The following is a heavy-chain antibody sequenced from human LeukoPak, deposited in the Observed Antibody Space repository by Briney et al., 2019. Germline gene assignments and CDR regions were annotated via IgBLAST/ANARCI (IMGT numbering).Heavy chain of an antibody. Sequence: GGSLRLSCAASGFTFSSYGMPWVRQAPGKGLEWVAVISYDGSNKYYADSVKGRFTISRDNSKNTLYLQMNSLRAEDTAVYYCAKDGIAVAGKTTGYYFDYWGQGTLVTVSS. CDR3: AKDGIAVAGKTTGYYFDY. CDR2: ISYDGSNK. V-gene: IGHV3-30*18. CDR1: GFTFSSYG. J-gene: IGHJ4*02. D-gene: IGHD6-19*01.